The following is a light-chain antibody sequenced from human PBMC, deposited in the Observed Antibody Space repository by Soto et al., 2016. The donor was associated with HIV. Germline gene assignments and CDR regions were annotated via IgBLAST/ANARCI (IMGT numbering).Light chain of an antibody. CDR2: KTS. J-gene: IGKJ1*01. V-gene: IGKV1-5*03. Sequence: DIQMTQFPSTLSASIGDRVTITCRASQSVSVWLAWYQQKPGKAPNLLIFKTSTLETGVPSRFSASGSGTDFTLTLSSVQPDDVGTYYCQQYNNVSWTFGQGTKLEMK. CDR3: QQYNNVSWT. CDR1: QSVSVW.